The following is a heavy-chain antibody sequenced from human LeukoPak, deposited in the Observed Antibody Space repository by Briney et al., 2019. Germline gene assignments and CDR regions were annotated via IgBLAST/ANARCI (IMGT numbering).Heavy chain of an antibody. CDR1: GFTFSTSA. Sequence: GGSLRLSCAASGFTFSTSAMNWVRQVPGKGLEWVSSIDYDSSHIYYADSVKGRFTISRDNSKNTLFLQMNSLRVADTAVYYCAKRADYYDSSRALYDAFDLWGQGTMVTVSS. CDR2: IDYDSSHI. J-gene: IGHJ3*01. D-gene: IGHD3-16*01. CDR3: AKRADYYDSSRALYDAFDL. V-gene: IGHV3-NL1*01.